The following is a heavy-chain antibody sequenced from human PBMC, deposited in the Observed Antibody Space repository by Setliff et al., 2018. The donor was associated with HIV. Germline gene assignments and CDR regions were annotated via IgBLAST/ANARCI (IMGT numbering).Heavy chain of an antibody. CDR1: GGSISSSW. CDR2: IYHSGST. V-gene: IGHV4-4*02. J-gene: IGHJ4*02. D-gene: IGHD1-7*01. Sequence: SETLSLTCAVSGGSISSSWWSWVRQSPGKGLEWIGEIYHSGSTHYDPSLQSRVTISVDKSKSQFSLKLNSVTAEDTAVYYCAREGITGTTLHPYWGQGTLVTVSS. CDR3: AREGITGTTLHPY.